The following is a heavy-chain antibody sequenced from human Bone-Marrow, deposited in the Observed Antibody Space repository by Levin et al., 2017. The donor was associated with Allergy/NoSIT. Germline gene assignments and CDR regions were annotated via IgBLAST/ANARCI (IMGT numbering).Heavy chain of an antibody. D-gene: IGHD6-19*01. Sequence: SETLSLTCTVSDAFVSSGSYYWSWIRQPPGKELEWIGYLYKSGSTNYRPSLKSRVTISVDTSKKQISLRLRSVTAADTAVYYCARDNSGLLDAFDIWGQGTMVTVSS. CDR1: DAFVSSGSYY. V-gene: IGHV4-61*01. CDR2: LYKSGST. CDR3: ARDNSGLLDAFDI. J-gene: IGHJ3*02.